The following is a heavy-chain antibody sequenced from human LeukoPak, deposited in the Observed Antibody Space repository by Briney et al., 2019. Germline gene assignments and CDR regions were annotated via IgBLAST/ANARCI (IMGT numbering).Heavy chain of an antibody. Sequence: PSETLSLTCTVSGGSISSSSYYWGWIRQPPGKGLEWIGSIYYSGSTYYNPSLKSRVTISLDTSKNQFSLKLSSVTAADTAVYYCARHWAVAPPFDYWGQGTLVTVSS. CDR2: IYYSGST. J-gene: IGHJ4*02. V-gene: IGHV4-39*01. CDR3: ARHWAVAPPFDY. CDR1: GGSISSSSYY. D-gene: IGHD2-15*01.